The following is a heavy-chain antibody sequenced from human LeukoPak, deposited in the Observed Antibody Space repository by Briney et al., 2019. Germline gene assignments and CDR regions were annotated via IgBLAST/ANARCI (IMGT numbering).Heavy chain of an antibody. D-gene: IGHD6-19*01. CDR2: ISWNSGSI. J-gene: IGHJ4*02. Sequence: GRSLRLSCAASGFTFDDYAMHWVRQAPGKGLEWVSGISWNSGSIGYADSVKGRFTISRDNAKNSLYLQMNSLRAEDTAVYYCARDTSVAVAGPAVYWGQGTLVTVPS. CDR1: GFTFDDYA. V-gene: IGHV3-9*01. CDR3: ARDTSVAVAGPAVY.